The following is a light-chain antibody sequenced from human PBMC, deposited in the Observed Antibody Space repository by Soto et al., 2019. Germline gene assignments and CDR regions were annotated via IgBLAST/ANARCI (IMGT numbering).Light chain of an antibody. Sequence: EIVLTQSPATLSLSPGERATLSCRASQSVSSYLAWYQQKPGQAPRLLIYDASNRATGIPARFSGSGSGTDFPLTISSLEPEDFAVYYCQQRSNWWTFGQGTKVEL. V-gene: IGKV3-11*01. CDR3: QQRSNWWT. J-gene: IGKJ1*01. CDR1: QSVSSY. CDR2: DAS.